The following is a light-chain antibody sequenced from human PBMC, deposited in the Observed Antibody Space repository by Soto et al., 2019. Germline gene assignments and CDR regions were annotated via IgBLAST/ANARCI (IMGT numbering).Light chain of an antibody. CDR1: QSLLHSDGKTY. CDR2: EVS. J-gene: IGKJ4*01. CDR3: MQSKQTPLA. V-gene: IGKV2D-29*01. Sequence: DIVMTQTPLSLSVTPGQPASISCKSSQSLLHSDGKTYLDWYLQKPGQPPQLLIYEVSNRFSGVPDRVTGRGSGTDFTLRSSRAEAEDVGIYYCMQSKQTPLAFGGGTKVEIK.